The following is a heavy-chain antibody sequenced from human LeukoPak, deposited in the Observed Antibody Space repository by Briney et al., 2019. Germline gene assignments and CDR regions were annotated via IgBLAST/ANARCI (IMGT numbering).Heavy chain of an antibody. D-gene: IGHD2-21*01. CDR1: GFTFSSYA. Sequence: QSGGSLRLSCAASGFTFSSYAMSWVRQAPGKGLEWVSAISGSGGSTYYADSVKGRFTISRDNSKNTLYLQMNSLRAEDTAVYYCAKDRRSVVIAIPNFQHWGQGTLVTVSS. CDR2: ISGSGGST. V-gene: IGHV3-23*01. CDR3: AKDRRSVVIAIPNFQH. J-gene: IGHJ1*01.